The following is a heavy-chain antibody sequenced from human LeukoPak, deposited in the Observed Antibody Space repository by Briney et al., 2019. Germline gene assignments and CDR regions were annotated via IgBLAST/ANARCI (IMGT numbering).Heavy chain of an antibody. Sequence: GESLKISCKGSGDSFTSYWIGWVRQMPGKGLEWMGIIYPGDSDTRYSPSFQGQVTISADKSISTAYLQWSSLKASDTAMYYCARSTGRYDFWSGYQEFDYWGQGTLVTVSS. CDR2: IYPGDSDT. D-gene: IGHD3-3*01. CDR3: ARSTGRYDFWSGYQEFDY. CDR1: GDSFTSYW. V-gene: IGHV5-51*01. J-gene: IGHJ4*02.